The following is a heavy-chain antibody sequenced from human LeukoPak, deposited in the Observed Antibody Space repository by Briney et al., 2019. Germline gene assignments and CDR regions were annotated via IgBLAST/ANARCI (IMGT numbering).Heavy chain of an antibody. J-gene: IGHJ6*03. D-gene: IGHD3-16*01. CDR1: GGSFSGYY. CDR3: ARGGGDYYTDA. Sequence: SETLSLTCAVYGGSFSGYYWSWIRQPPGKGLEWIGEINHSGSTNYNPSLKSRVTISVDTSKNQFSLKLSSVTAADTAVYYCARGGGDYYTDAWDKGTTVTVSS. V-gene: IGHV4-34*01. CDR2: INHSGST.